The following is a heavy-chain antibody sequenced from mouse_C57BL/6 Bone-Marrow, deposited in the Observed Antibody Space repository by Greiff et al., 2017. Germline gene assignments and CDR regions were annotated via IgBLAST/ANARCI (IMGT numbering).Heavy chain of an antibody. V-gene: IGHV1-4*01. CDR1: GYTFTSYT. Sequence: VQRVESGAELARPGASVKMSCKASGYTFTSYTMHWVKQRPGQGLEWIGYINPSSGYTKYNQKFKDKATLTADKSSSTAYMQLSSLTSEDSAVYYCAYYGSKGYWGQGTTLTVSS. D-gene: IGHD1-1*01. J-gene: IGHJ2*01. CDR3: AYYGSKGY. CDR2: INPSSGYT.